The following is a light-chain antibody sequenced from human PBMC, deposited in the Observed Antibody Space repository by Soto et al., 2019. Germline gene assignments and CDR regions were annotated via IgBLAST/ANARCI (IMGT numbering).Light chain of an antibody. J-gene: IGKJ2*01. V-gene: IGKV3-20*01. Sequence: EIVLTQSPGTLSLSPGERATLSCRASRSLSSSYVVWYQQKPGQAPRLLIYAASRRATGIPDGFSGSGSATEYTLTISRLEPEDFAVYYCQQQGTFGQGTKLEIE. CDR3: QQQGT. CDR2: AAS. CDR1: RSLSSSY.